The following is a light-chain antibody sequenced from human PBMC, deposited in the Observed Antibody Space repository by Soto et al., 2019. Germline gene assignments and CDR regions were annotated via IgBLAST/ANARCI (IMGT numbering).Light chain of an antibody. Sequence: DTQMTQSPSTLSASVGDRVTITCRASQSVTTWLAWYQQKPGKAPKLLIYKASNLESGLPSRFTGSGSGTEFTLTISSLQSDDFATYYCQQYSTYPITFGQGTRLEIK. J-gene: IGKJ5*01. CDR3: QQYSTYPIT. CDR2: KAS. V-gene: IGKV1-5*03. CDR1: QSVTTW.